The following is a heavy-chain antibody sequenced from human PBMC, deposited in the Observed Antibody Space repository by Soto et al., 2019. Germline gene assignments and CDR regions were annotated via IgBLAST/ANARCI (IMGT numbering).Heavy chain of an antibody. CDR2: IGSSSSYT. J-gene: IGHJ3*02. Sequence: PGGSLRLSFAASGFTFSDYYMSWIRQAPGKGLEWVSYIGSSSSYTNYADSVKGRFTISRDSAKNSLYLQMNSLRAGDTAVYYSSRAGSSSGWDEDSDIWGQGTMVTVSS. CDR1: GFTFSDYY. CDR3: SRAGSSSGWDEDSDI. D-gene: IGHD6-19*01. V-gene: IGHV3-11*06.